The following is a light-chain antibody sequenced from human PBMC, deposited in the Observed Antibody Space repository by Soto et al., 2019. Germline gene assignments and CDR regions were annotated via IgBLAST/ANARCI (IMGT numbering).Light chain of an antibody. CDR3: QQYDNSPVT. Sequence: EIVLTQSPGTLSLSPGERATLSCRASQRVSSGYLAWYQQKPGQTPRLLIYGASGRATGIPDRFSGSGSGTDFTLTISRLEPEDFAVYYCQQYDNSPVTFGQGTRVDIK. CDR2: GAS. CDR1: QRVSSGY. J-gene: IGKJ1*01. V-gene: IGKV3-20*01.